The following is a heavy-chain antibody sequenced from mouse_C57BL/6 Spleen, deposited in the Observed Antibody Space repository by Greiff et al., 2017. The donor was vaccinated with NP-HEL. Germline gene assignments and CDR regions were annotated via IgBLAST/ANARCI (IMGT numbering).Heavy chain of an antibody. Sequence: VQLKESGPELVKPGASVKIPCKASGYTFTDYNMDWVKQSHGKSLEWIGDINPNNGGTIYNQKFKGKATLTVDKSSSTAYMELRSLTSEDTAVYYCAREGLDSSDWFAYWGQGTLVTVSA. V-gene: IGHV1-18*01. J-gene: IGHJ3*01. CDR1: GYTFTDYN. CDR2: INPNNGGT. D-gene: IGHD3-2*02. CDR3: AREGLDSSDWFAY.